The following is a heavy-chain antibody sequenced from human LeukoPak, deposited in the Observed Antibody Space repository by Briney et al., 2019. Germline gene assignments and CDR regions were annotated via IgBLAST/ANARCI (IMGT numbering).Heavy chain of an antibody. J-gene: IGHJ4*02. V-gene: IGHV4-34*01. Sequence: PSETLSLTCAVYGGSFSGYYWSWIRQPPGKGLEWMGEINHSGSTNYNPSLKSRVTISVDTSKNQFSLKLSSVTAAAAAVYYCAREQWLAYYFDYWGQGTLVTVSS. D-gene: IGHD6-19*01. CDR2: INHSGST. CDR3: AREQWLAYYFDY. CDR1: GGSFSGYY.